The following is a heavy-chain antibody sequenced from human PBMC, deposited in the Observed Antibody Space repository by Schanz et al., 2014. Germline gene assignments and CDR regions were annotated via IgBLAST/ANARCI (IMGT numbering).Heavy chain of an antibody. Sequence: DWTGGSLRLSCAASGFTFSDYYMSWIRQAPGKGLEWVSYVSSSSSYTHYADSVKGRFTISRDNAKNSLYLQMNSLRAEDTAVYYCARPPHDSSGYYPFDYWGQGTLVTVSS. V-gene: IGHV3-11*03. CDR1: GFTFSDYY. CDR2: VSSSSSYT. D-gene: IGHD3-22*01. J-gene: IGHJ4*02. CDR3: ARPPHDSSGYYPFDY.